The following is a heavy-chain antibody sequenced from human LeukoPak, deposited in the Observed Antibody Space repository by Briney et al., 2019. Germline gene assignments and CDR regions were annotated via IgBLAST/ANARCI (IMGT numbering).Heavy chain of an antibody. CDR2: IIPIFGTA. CDR1: GGTFSSYA. D-gene: IGHD1-7*01. CDR3: ARPTGTTPDAFDI. V-gene: IGHV1-69*13. J-gene: IGHJ3*02. Sequence: GASVKVSCKASGGTFSSYAISWVRQAPGQGLEWMGGIIPIFGTANYAQKFQGRVTITADESTSTAYMELSSLRSEDTAVYYCARPTGTTPDAFDIWGQGTMVTVSS.